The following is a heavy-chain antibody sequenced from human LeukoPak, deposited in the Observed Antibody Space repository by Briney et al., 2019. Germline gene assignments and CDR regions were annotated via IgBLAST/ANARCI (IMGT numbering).Heavy chain of an antibody. Sequence: GASVKVSCKASGGTFSSYAISWVRQAPGQGLEWMGGIIPIFVTANYAQKFQGRVTITTDESTSTAYMELSSLRSEDMAVYYCARSAYGDYAYYYYYYYMDVWGKGTTVTVSS. V-gene: IGHV1-69*05. J-gene: IGHJ6*03. D-gene: IGHD4-17*01. CDR2: IIPIFVTA. CDR3: ARSAYGDYAYYYYYYYMDV. CDR1: GGTFSSYA.